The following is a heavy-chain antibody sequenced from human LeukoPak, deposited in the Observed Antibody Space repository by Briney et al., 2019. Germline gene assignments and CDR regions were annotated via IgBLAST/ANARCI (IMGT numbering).Heavy chain of an antibody. V-gene: IGHV4-59*01. J-gene: IGHJ4*02. CDR3: ARKTGTTGEAFDY. D-gene: IGHD1-1*01. CDR1: NGSISNYY. CDR2: FYYSGST. Sequence: SETLSLTCSVSNGSISNYYWSWIRQPPGRGLEFIGYFYYSGSTIYNPSLKSRVTIPKDTSNNHFSLRLSSVTAADTAVYYCARKTGTTGEAFDYWGQGTQVTVSS.